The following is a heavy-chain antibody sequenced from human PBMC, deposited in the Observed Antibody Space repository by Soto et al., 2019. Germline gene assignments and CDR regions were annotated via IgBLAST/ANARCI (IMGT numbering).Heavy chain of an antibody. J-gene: IGHJ4*02. Sequence: EVQLVESGGGLVQPGGSLKLSCAASGFTFSSFWMNWVRQAPGKGLEWVANIKGDGSEKYYVDSAKGRFTISRDNAKNSLYLEMTSLRAEDTVVYYCAAGLPPDYWGQGTLVTVSS. CDR2: IKGDGSEK. V-gene: IGHV3-7*01. CDR3: AAGLPPDY. CDR1: GFTFSSFW.